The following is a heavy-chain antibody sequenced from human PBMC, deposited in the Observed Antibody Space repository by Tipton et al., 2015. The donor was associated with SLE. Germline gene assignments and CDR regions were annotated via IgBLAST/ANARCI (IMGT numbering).Heavy chain of an antibody. CDR2: ISAYNGNT. V-gene: IGHV1-18*01. J-gene: IGHJ5*02. D-gene: IGHD3-10*01. CDR1: GGTFSTYS. CDR3: ARAGTMIRGIIVDGAYNWFDP. Sequence: QLVQSGAEVKKPGSSVKVSCKASGGTFSTYSINWVRQAPGQGLEWMGGISAYNGNTNYAQNLQGRVTMTTDTPTSTTYMELRSQRSDDTAVYYCARAGTMIRGIIVDGAYNWFDPWGQGTLVTVSS.